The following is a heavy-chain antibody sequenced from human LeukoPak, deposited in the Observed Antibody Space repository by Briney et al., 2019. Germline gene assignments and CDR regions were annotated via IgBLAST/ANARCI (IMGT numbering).Heavy chain of an antibody. CDR3: ARDRVSTTVTTEIDY. Sequence: ASVKVSCKASGGTFSSYAISWVRQAPGQGLKWMGRIIPILGIANYAQKFQGRVTITADKSTSTAYMELSSLRSEDTAVYYCARDRVSTTVTTEIDYWGQGTLVTVSS. CDR2: IIPILGIA. V-gene: IGHV1-69*04. CDR1: GGTFSSYA. J-gene: IGHJ4*02. D-gene: IGHD4-17*01.